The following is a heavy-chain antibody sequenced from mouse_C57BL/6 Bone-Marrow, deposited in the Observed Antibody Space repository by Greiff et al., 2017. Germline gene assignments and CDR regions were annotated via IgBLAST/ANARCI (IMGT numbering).Heavy chain of an antibody. J-gene: IGHJ2*01. CDR2: ISDGGSYT. CDR3: ARVVAGDY. V-gene: IGHV5-4*03. Sequence: EVKVVESGGGLVKPAGSLKLSCAASGFTFSSYAMSWVRQTPEKRLEWVATISDGGSYTYYPDNVKGRFTISRDNAKNNLYLQMSHLKSEDTAMYYCARVVAGDYWGQGTTLTVSS. D-gene: IGHD1-1*01. CDR1: GFTFSSYA.